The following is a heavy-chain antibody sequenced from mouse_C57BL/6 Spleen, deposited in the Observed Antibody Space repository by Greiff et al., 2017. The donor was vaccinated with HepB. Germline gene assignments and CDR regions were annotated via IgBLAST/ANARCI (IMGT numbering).Heavy chain of an antibody. CDR2: IDPSDSYT. V-gene: IGHV1-69*01. Sequence: QVQLQHPGAELVMPGASVKLSCKASGYTFTSYWMHWVKQRPGQGLEWIGEIDPSDSYTNYNQKFKGKSTLTVDKSSSTAYMQLSSLTSEDSAVYYCARLYYAMDYWGQGTSVTVSS. CDR1: GYTFTSYW. CDR3: ARLYYAMDY. J-gene: IGHJ4*01.